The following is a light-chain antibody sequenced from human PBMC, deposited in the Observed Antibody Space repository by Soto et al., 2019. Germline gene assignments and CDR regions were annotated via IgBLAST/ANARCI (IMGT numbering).Light chain of an antibody. V-gene: IGKV1-5*01. CDR3: QHHNSYSQT. CDR1: QSIRYY. CDR2: GAS. Sequence: DIQLTQSPPTLSASVGDGVTITCRASQSIRYYLAWYQQMPGKAPKLLIYGASSLQSGVPSRFSGSGSGTELTLTISSLQPDDFATYFCQHHNSYSQTFGQGTKVDI. J-gene: IGKJ1*01.